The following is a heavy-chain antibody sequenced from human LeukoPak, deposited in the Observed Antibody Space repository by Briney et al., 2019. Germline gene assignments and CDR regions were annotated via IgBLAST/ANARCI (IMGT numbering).Heavy chain of an antibody. Sequence: PGGSLRLSCAASGFTFDDYAMHWVRQAPGKGLEWVSGISWNSGSIGYADSVKGRFTISRNNAKNSLYLQMNSLRAEDTALYYWAKDSSGHPPNYFDYWGQGTLVTVSS. CDR1: GFTFDDYA. J-gene: IGHJ4*02. V-gene: IGHV3-9*01. CDR3: AKDSSGHPPNYFDY. D-gene: IGHD2-15*01. CDR2: ISWNSGSI.